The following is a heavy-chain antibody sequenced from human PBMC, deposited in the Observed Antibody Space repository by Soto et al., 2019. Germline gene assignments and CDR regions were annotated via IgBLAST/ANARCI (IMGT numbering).Heavy chain of an antibody. CDR3: VRDMSSSGWYYFDY. Sequence: ASLKVSCKASGYTFTNYAIHWVRQAPGQRLEWMGWINAGNGNRKYSQRFQGRVTITRDTSASTAYMELSSLRSEDTGVYYCVRDMSSSGWYYFDYWGHGALVTVSS. CDR1: GYTFTNYA. D-gene: IGHD6-13*01. J-gene: IGHJ4*01. CDR2: INAGNGNR. V-gene: IGHV1-3*01.